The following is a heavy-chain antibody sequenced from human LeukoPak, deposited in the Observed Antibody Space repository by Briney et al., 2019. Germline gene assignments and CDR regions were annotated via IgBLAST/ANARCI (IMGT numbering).Heavy chain of an antibody. J-gene: IGHJ4*02. D-gene: IGHD6-13*01. CDR1: GFTVSSNY. V-gene: IGHV3-66*02. CDR3: ARASEYSSSWYPFDY. Sequence: HPGGSLRLSCAASGFTVSSNYMSWVRQAPGKGLEWVSVIYSGGSTYYADSVKGRFTISRDNSKNTLYLQMNSLRAEDTAVYYCARASEYSSSWYPFDYWGQGTLVPVSS. CDR2: IYSGGST.